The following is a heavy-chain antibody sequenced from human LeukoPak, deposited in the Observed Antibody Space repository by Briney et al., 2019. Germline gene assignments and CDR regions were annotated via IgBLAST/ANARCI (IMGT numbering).Heavy chain of an antibody. CDR2: IIPIFGTA. V-gene: IGHV1-69*05. CDR3: ATHYYDSSGYGY. Sequence: ASVKVSCKASGGTFSGYAISWVRQAPGQGLEWMGGIIPIFGTANYAQKFQGRVTITTDESTSTAYMELSSLRSEDTAVYYCATHYYDSSGYGYWGQGTLVTVSS. J-gene: IGHJ4*02. CDR1: GGTFSGYA. D-gene: IGHD3-22*01.